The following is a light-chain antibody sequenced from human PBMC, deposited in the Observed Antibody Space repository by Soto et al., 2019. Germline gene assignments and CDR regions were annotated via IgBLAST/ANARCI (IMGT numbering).Light chain of an antibody. CDR1: QRLLHITGETF. V-gene: IGKV2D-29*02. CDR2: EVS. J-gene: IGKJ5*01. Sequence: FLMTQTPLSLSVAPGQPASISWTSRQRLLHITGETFLFWYLQKPGQSPQLLIYEVSTRVSGVPDRFSGSGSGTDFTLEISRVETDDVGIYYCMQSTQLPPPFGQGTRLEI. CDR3: MQSTQLPPP.